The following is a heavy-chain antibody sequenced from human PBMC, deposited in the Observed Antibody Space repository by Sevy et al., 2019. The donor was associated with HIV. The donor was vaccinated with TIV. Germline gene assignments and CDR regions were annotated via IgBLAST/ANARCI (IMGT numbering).Heavy chain of an antibody. CDR3: ARDFTIFGVVSGIDY. D-gene: IGHD3-3*01. J-gene: IGHJ4*02. CDR1: GFTFRSYS. Sequence: GGSLRLSCAASGFTFRSYSMNWVRQAPGKGLEWLSSISDDSRYIYYSDSVKGRFTISRANAKASLYLQMNSLTVEDTAIYYCARDFTIFGVVSGIDYWGQGNLVTVSS. V-gene: IGHV3-21*01. CDR2: ISDDSRYI.